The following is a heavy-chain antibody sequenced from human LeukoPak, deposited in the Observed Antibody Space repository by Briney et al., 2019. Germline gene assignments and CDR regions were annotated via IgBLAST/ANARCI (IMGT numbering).Heavy chain of an antibody. J-gene: IGHJ4*02. Sequence: GGSLRLSCAASGFTVSTDNMSWVRQVPGKGLEWVSVVYSGNDGTNYADSVRGRFTISRDDSKNMVYLQMTNLSLEDAAVYSGTKRSRGYDDSWGQGTLVTVSS. CDR2: VYSGNDGT. V-gene: IGHV3-66*02. D-gene: IGHD5-12*01. CDR1: GFTVSTDN. CDR3: TKRSRGYDDS.